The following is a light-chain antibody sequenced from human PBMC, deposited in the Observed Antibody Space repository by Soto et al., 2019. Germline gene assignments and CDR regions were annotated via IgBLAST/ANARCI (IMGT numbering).Light chain of an antibody. J-gene: IGLJ2*01. CDR2: EVS. CDR3: SSYAGSNNYVV. Sequence: QSALTQPPSASGSPGHSVTISCTGTSSDVGGYNYVSWYQQQPGKAPKLMIYEVSKRPSGVPDRYSGSKSGNTASLTVSGLQAEDEADYYCSSYAGSNNYVVFGGGTKLTVL. CDR1: SSDVGGYNY. V-gene: IGLV2-8*01.